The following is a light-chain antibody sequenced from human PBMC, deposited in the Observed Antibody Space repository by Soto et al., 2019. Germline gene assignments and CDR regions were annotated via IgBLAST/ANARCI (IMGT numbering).Light chain of an antibody. CDR3: SSYTSSSTLGVV. CDR2: DVS. J-gene: IGLJ2*01. V-gene: IGLV2-14*01. Sequence: QSALTQPASVSGSHGQSITISCTGTSSDVGGYNYVSWYQPHPGKAPKLMIYDVSNRPSGVSNRFSGSKSGNTASLTISGLQAENEADYYCSSYTSSSTLGVVFGGGTKVTVL. CDR1: SSDVGGYNY.